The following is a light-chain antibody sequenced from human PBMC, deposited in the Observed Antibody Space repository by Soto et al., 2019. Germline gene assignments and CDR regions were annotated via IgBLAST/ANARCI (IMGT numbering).Light chain of an antibody. CDR2: GAS. CDR1: QSVSDSY. V-gene: IGKV3-20*01. Sequence: EIVLTQSPGTLSLSPGERATLSCRASQSVSDSYLAWYQQTPGQAPRLLFYGASFRATGIPDRFSGSGSGTDFTLTISRLEPEDFAVYYCQQYGSSPQTFGQGTRLEIK. J-gene: IGKJ2*01. CDR3: QQYGSSPQT.